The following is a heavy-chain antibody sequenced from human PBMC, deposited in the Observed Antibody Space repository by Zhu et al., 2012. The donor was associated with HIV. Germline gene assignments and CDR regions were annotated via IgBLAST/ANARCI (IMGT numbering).Heavy chain of an antibody. CDR3: ARGRIAAAGTRRDWFDP. CDR1: SGSISSHY. Sequence: QVQLQESGPGLVKPSETLSLTCTVSSGSISSHYWSWIRQPPGKGLEWIGYIYYSGSTSYNPSLKSRVTISVDTSKNQFSLKLSSVTAADTAVYYCARGRIAAAGTRRDWFDPWGQGTLVTVSS. V-gene: IGHV4-59*11. CDR2: IYYSGST. J-gene: IGHJ5*02. D-gene: IGHD6-13*01.